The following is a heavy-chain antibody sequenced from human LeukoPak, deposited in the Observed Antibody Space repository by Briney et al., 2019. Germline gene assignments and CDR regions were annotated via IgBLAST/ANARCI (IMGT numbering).Heavy chain of an antibody. V-gene: IGHV1-46*01. CDR2: INPSGGST. CDR1: GYTFTSYY. J-gene: IGHJ3*02. Sequence: ASVKVSCKASGYTFTSYYMHWVRQAPGQGLEWMGIINPSGGSTSYAQKFQGRVTMTRDTSTSTVYKELSSLRSEDTAVYYCASEQLLAVAGTRDAFDIWGQGTMVTVSS. CDR3: ASEQLLAVAGTRDAFDI. D-gene: IGHD6-19*01.